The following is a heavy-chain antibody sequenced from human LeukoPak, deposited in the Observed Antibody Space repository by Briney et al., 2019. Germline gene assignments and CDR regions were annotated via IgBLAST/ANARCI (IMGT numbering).Heavy chain of an antibody. CDR2: IDTNTGNP. D-gene: IGHD6-19*01. Sequence: GASVKVSCKASGYTFTSYGISWVRQAPGQGLEWMGWIDTNTGNPTYAQGFTGRFVFSLDTSVSTAYLQISSLKAEDTAVYYCARGGIAVALDYWGQGTLVTVSS. V-gene: IGHV7-4-1*02. CDR3: ARGGIAVALDY. J-gene: IGHJ4*02. CDR1: GYTFTSYG.